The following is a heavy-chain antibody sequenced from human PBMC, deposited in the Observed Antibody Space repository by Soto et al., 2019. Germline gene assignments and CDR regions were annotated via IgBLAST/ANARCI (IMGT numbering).Heavy chain of an antibody. V-gene: IGHV4-4*02. Sequence: QMQLQESGPGLVKPSETLSLTCAVSSASITSEQRWSWVRQPPGKGLEWIGEIHHSGSTNENPSLKSRVTMSVDKSKNQFSLNLNSVPAADTAVYFCARSFGWYAIDQWGQGTLVTVSS. CDR1: SASITSEQR. CDR3: ARSFGWYAIDQ. D-gene: IGHD6-19*01. CDR2: IHHSGST. J-gene: IGHJ4*02.